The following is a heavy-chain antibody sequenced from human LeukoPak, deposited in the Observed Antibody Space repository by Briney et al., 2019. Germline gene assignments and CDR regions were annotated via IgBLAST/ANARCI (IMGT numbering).Heavy chain of an antibody. D-gene: IGHD2-8*01. CDR1: GYSFTSYW. CDR3: AGHSRDREVYNWFDP. CDR2: IYPGDSDT. V-gene: IGHV5-51*01. J-gene: IGHJ5*02. Sequence: GESLKISCKGSGYSFTSYWIGWVRQMPGKGLEWMGIIYPGDSDTRYSPSFQGQVTISADKSISTAYLQWSSLKASDTAMYYCAGHSRDREVYNWFDPWGQGTLVTVSS.